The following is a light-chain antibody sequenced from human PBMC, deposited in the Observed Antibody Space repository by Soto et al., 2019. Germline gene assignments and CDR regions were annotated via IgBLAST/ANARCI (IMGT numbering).Light chain of an antibody. CDR2: DVT. CDR3: TSYTNTNTLV. J-gene: IGLJ2*01. CDR1: SSDIGIYSF. V-gene: IGLV2-14*03. Sequence: QSALTQPASVSASPGQSITISCTGTSSDIGIYSFVSWYQQHPGKAPKLLVYDVTNRPSGVSNRFSGSKSGSTASLTISGLQAEDEADYYCTSYTNTNTLVFGGGTKVTVL.